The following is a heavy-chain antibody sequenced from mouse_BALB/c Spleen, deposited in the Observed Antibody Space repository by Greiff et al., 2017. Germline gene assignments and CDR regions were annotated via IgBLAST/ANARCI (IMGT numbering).Heavy chain of an antibody. D-gene: IGHD2-3*01. Sequence: EVKLVESGGGLVKPGGSLKLSCAASGFTFSSYTMSWVRQTPEKRLEWVATISSGGGNTYYPDSVKGRFTISRDNAKNNLYLQMSSLRSKDTALYYCARSPDCYYVGFAYWGQGTLVTVSA. CDR3: ARSPDCYYVGFAY. CDR1: GFTFSSYT. J-gene: IGHJ3*01. V-gene: IGHV5-9*03. CDR2: ISSGGGNT.